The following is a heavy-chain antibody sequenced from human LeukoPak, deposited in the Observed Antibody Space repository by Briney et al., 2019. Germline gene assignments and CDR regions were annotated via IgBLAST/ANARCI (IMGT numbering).Heavy chain of an antibody. Sequence: SVKVSCKASGYTFTSYHIDWVRQAPGQGLEWMGGIIPIFGTANYAQKFQGRVTITTDESTSTAYMELSSLRSEDTAVYYCARTYGDYAQYYFDYWGQGTLVTVSS. CDR3: ARTYGDYAQYYFDY. V-gene: IGHV1-69*05. CDR1: GYTFTSYH. D-gene: IGHD4-17*01. J-gene: IGHJ4*02. CDR2: IIPIFGTA.